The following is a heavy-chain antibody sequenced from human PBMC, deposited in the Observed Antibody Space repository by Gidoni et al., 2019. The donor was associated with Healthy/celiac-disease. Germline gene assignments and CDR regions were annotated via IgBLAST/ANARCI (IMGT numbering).Heavy chain of an antibody. CDR3: ARLASITIFGVVIMGWFDP. Sequence: QLQLQESGPGLVKPSETLSLTCTVSGGSISSSSYYWGCIRQPPGKGLEWIGSIYYSGSTYYNPSLKSRVTISVDTSKNQFSLKLSSVTAADTAVYYCARLASITIFGVVIMGWFDPWGQGTLVTVSS. D-gene: IGHD3-3*01. V-gene: IGHV4-39*01. J-gene: IGHJ5*02. CDR1: GGSISSSSYY. CDR2: IYYSGST.